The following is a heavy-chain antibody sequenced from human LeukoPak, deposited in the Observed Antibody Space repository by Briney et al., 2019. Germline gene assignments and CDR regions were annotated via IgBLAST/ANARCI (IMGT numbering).Heavy chain of an antibody. D-gene: IGHD3-10*01. V-gene: IGHV3-7*01. CDR3: ARDKTYYGSGSYYNPNAFDI. J-gene: IGHJ3*02. Sequence: GGSLRLSCAASGFTFSSYWMSWVRQAPGKGLGWVANIKQDGSEKYYVDSVKGRFTISRDNAKNSLYLQMNSLRAEDTAVYYCARDKTYYGSGSYYNPNAFDIWGQGTTVTVSS. CDR1: GFTFSSYW. CDR2: IKQDGSEK.